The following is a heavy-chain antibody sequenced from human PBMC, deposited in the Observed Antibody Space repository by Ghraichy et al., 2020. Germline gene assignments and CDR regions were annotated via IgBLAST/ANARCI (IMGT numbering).Heavy chain of an antibody. CDR1: GFTFDDYA. D-gene: IGHD3-9*01. CDR3: AKYHYDIMDV. Sequence: GESLNISCAASGFTFDDYAMHWVRQAPGKGLEWVSLISGDGGSTYYADSVKGRFTISRDNSKNSLYLQMNSLRTEDTALYYCAKYHYDIMDVWGKGTTVTVSS. V-gene: IGHV3-43*02. CDR2: ISGDGGST. J-gene: IGHJ6*04.